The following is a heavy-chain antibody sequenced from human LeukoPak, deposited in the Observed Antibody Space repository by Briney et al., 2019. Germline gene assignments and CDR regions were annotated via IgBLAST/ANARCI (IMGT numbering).Heavy chain of an antibody. Sequence: WETLSLTCTVSGGSISVYYWSWIRQHPGKGLEWIGYIYYSGSTNYNPSLKSRVTISEDTSNNQFSLRLSSVTAADTAMYYCARGGSYFDSWGQGALVTVSS. CDR3: ARGGSYFDS. V-gene: IGHV4-59*01. CDR1: GGSISVYY. J-gene: IGHJ4*02. D-gene: IGHD1-26*01. CDR2: IYYSGST.